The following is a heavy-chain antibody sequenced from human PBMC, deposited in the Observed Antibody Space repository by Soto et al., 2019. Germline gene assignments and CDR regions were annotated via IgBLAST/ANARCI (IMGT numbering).Heavy chain of an antibody. CDR2: IYHRGSN. CDR3: ARSPDSSGYYPRWYYYGMDV. D-gene: IGHD3-22*01. V-gene: IGHV4-4*02. Sequence: PSETLSLTCAISGGSISSSNWWSWVRQPPGKGLEWIGEIYHRGSNNYNTSLKRRVTITVDKSKNKFYQKLSSMTASDTAVYYCARSPDSSGYYPRWYYYGMDVWGQGTTVT. J-gene: IGHJ6*02. CDR1: GGSISSSNW.